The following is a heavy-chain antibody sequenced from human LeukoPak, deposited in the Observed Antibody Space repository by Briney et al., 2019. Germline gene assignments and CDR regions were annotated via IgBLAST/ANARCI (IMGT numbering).Heavy chain of an antibody. J-gene: IGHJ6*03. CDR1: GGSISSYY. CDR3: ARETSQKGAHYMDV. V-gene: IGHV4-4*07. CDR2: IYTSGST. Sequence: PPETLSLTCTVSGGSISSYYWSWIRQPAGKGLEWIGRIYTSGSTNYNPSLKSRVTISVDTSKNQFSLKLTSVTAADTAVYYCARETSQKGAHYMDVWGKGTTVTISS. D-gene: IGHD3-16*01.